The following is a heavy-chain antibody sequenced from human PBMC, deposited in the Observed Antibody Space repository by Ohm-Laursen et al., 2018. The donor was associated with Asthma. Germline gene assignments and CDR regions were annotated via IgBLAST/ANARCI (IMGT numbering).Heavy chain of an antibody. CDR3: ARGWPKVPTLDLVYYDSSGPYWGWFDP. J-gene: IGHJ5*02. Sequence: SQTLSLTCTVSGGSISSGGYYWSWIRQHPGKGLEWIGYIYYSGSTYYDPSLKSRVTISVDTSKNQFSLKLSSVTAADTAVYYCARGWPKVPTLDLVYYDSSGPYWGWFDPWGQGTLVTVSS. V-gene: IGHV4-31*03. CDR2: IYYSGST. CDR1: GGSISSGGYY. D-gene: IGHD3-22*01.